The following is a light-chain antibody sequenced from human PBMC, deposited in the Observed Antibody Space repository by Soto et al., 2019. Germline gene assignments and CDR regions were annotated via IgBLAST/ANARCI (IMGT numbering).Light chain of an antibody. CDR1: QNVTSTY. CDR2: AAF. Sequence: VLTPSPGTLSLSPGESASLSCRASQNVTSTYLAWYQQRPGQPPRLLIYAAFSRATGVPDRFSGSGSGTDFTLTISRLEPEDFAVYYCQQYGSSSWTFGQGTKVDIK. V-gene: IGKV3-20*01. J-gene: IGKJ1*01. CDR3: QQYGSSSWT.